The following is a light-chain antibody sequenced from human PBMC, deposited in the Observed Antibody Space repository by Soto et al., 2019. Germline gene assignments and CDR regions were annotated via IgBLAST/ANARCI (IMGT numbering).Light chain of an antibody. V-gene: IGLV2-14*03. CDR2: DVS. J-gene: IGLJ2*01. Sequence: QSALTQPASVSGSPGQSITISCTGTSSDVGGYNYVSWYQHHPGKAPKLVIYDVSHRPLGVSNRFSGSKSGHTASLTISGLPAEDEADYYCSSYTSSSTLVLGGGTKLTVL. CDR1: SSDVGGYNY. CDR3: SSYTSSSTLV.